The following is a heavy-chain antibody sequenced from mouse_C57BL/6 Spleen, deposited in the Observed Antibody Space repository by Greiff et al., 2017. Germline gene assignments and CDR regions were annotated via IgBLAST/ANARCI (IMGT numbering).Heavy chain of an antibody. Sequence: EVQLQQSGAELVRPGASVKLSCTASGFNIKDDSMHWVKQRPEQGLEWIGWIDPENGATVYASKFQGKATITADTSSNTAYMQLSSLTSEDTAVYYCTTAQDTYYFDYWGQGTTLTVSS. D-gene: IGHD3-2*02. V-gene: IGHV14-4*01. CDR2: IDPENGAT. J-gene: IGHJ2*01. CDR1: GFNIKDDS. CDR3: TTAQDTYYFDY.